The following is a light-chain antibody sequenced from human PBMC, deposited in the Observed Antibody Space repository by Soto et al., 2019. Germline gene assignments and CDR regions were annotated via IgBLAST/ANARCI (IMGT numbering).Light chain of an antibody. J-gene: IGKJ4*01. CDR3: QQYKNRPPLT. CDR2: GAF. CDR1: QSVSSN. V-gene: IGKV3-15*01. Sequence: EIVMTQSPATLSVSPGERATLSCRASQSVSSNLAWYQQNPGQAPRLLIYGAFTRATGIPARFSGGGSGTEFTITSSSLLYADFSVDYCQQYKNRPPLTFGGGTKVEIK.